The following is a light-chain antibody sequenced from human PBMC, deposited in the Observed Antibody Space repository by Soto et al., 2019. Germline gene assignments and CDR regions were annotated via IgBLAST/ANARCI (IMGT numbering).Light chain of an antibody. V-gene: IGKV1-39*01. J-gene: IGKJ5*01. CDR2: AAS. Sequence: DIQMTQSPSSLSASVGDRVTITCRASESSNRHLNWYQQKPGKAPKLLIYAASSLQNGVPSRFSGSGSVTDFTITISNLQPEDCATYYCQHSYSTLAIACGQGRRLVIK. CDR1: ESSNRH. CDR3: QHSYSTLAIA.